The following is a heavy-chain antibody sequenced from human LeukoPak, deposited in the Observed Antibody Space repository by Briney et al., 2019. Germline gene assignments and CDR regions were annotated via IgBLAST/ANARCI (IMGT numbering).Heavy chain of an antibody. Sequence: GGSLRLSCAASGFTFSAYWMTWVRQAPGRGLEWVAIIKPDGSEKYYVDSVKGRFTISRDNAENSLFLQMNGLRPEDTAVFYCARGQYTDGLSYWGQGTLVTVSS. CDR2: IKPDGSEK. CDR3: ARGQYTDGLSY. V-gene: IGHV3-7*03. CDR1: GFTFSAYW. J-gene: IGHJ4*02. D-gene: IGHD5-24*01.